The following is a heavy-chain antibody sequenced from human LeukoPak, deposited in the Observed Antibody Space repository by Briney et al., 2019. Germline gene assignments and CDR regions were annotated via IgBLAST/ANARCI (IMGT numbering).Heavy chain of an antibody. V-gene: IGHV1-2*02. Sequence: WASVKVSCKASGYTFTGYYMHWVRPAPGQGLEWMGWINPNSGGTNYAQKFQGRVTMTRDTSISTAYMELSRLRSDDTAVYYCARGGLLTGYYLGLKWGQGTLVTVSS. CDR1: GYTFTGYY. J-gene: IGHJ4*02. D-gene: IGHD3-9*01. CDR3: ARGGLLTGYYLGLK. CDR2: INPNSGGT.